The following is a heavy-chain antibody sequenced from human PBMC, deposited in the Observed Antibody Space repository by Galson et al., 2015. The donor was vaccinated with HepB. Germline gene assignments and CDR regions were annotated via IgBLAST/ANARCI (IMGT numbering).Heavy chain of an antibody. CDR3: ARASRGGVITVVRGVMIDY. D-gene: IGHD3-10*01. CDR1: EYTFTNYN. CDR2: IHPSGDST. J-gene: IGHJ4*02. Sequence: SVKVSCKASEYTFTNYNIHWVRQAPGQGLEWMGIIHPSGDSTSYAQKFQGRVTMTRDTSSSTVYMELNSLRSEDTAVYYCARASRGGVITVVRGVMIDYWGQGTLVTVSS. V-gene: IGHV1-46*01.